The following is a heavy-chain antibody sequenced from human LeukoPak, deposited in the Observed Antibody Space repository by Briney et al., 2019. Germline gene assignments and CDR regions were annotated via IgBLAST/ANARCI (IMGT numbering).Heavy chain of an antibody. CDR3: ARAPSYGDYGGDH. V-gene: IGHV1-18*01. J-gene: IGHJ4*02. D-gene: IGHD4-17*01. Sequence: ASVKVSCKASGYTFTNYGISWVRQAPGQGLEGMGWISVNNGVPNYAQKLQRRANMTTDTSTNTAYRELGSLRSDDTAVYYCARAPSYGDYGGDHWGQGTLLTVSS. CDR1: GYTFTNYG. CDR2: ISVNNGVP.